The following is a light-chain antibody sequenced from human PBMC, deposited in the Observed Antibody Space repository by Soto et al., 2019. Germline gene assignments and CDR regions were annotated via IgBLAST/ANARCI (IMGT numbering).Light chain of an antibody. CDR1: QSVSNNY. V-gene: IGKV3-20*01. Sequence: EIGLTQSPGTLSLSPGERATLSCRASQSVSNNYLAWYQQKPGQAPRLLIYGASNWATGIPDRFSGSGSGTDFTLIISRLEPEDFAVYYCQQYGSSPWTFGQGTKVDI. CDR2: GAS. J-gene: IGKJ1*01. CDR3: QQYGSSPWT.